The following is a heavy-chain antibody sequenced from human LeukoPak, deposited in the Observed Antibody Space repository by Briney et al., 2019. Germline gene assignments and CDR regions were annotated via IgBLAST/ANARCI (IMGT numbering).Heavy chain of an antibody. D-gene: IGHD5-12*01. CDR2: ISSSSYI. CDR1: GFTFSSYS. J-gene: IGHJ4*02. Sequence: PGGSLRLSCAASGFTFSSYSMNWVRQAPGKGLEWVSSISSSSYIYYADSVKGRFTISRGNAKNSLYLQMNSLRAEDTAVYYCARDPMSGGATSIDYWGQGTLVTVSS. CDR3: ARDPMSGGATSIDY. V-gene: IGHV3-21*01.